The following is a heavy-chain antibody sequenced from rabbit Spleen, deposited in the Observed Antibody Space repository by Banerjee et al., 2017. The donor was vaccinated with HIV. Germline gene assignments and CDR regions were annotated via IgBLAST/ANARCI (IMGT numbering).Heavy chain of an antibody. CDR3: ARDDIGYGYGTFFRF. CDR1: GFSFSSSYY. CDR2: IYTVSGST. V-gene: IGHV1S40*01. Sequence: QSLEESGGDLVKPEGSLALTCTASGFSFSSSYYMCWVRQAPGKGLDLIACIYTVSGSTDYASWAKGRFTISKASSTTVTLQMTSLTAADTATYFCARDDIGYGYGTFFRFWGPGTLVTVS. D-gene: IGHD6-1*01. J-gene: IGHJ4*02.